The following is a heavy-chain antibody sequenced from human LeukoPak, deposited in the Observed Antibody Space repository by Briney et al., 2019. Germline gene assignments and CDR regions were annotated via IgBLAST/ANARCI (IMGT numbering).Heavy chain of an antibody. CDR1: GYTFTSYD. CDR3: ARGYRARYGSGSYRGYYFDY. CDR2: MNPNSGNT. D-gene: IGHD3-10*01. J-gene: IGHJ4*02. V-gene: IGHV1-8*01. Sequence: ASVKVSCKASGYTFTSYDINWVRQATGQGLEWMGWMNPNSGNTGYAQKFQGRVTMTRNTSISTAYMELSSLRSEDTAVYDCARGYRARYGSGSYRGYYFDYWGQGTLVTVSS.